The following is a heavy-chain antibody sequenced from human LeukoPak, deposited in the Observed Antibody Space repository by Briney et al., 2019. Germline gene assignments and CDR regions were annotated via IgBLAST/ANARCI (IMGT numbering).Heavy chain of an antibody. CDR3: ARTGDGYNYYNYYYMDV. CDR2: IYYSVRT. V-gene: IGHV4-59*11. CDR1: GASISSHY. J-gene: IGHJ6*03. D-gene: IGHD5-24*01. Sequence: SETLSLTCSVSGASISSHYWSWIRQPPGKGLEWIGYIYYSVRTNYNPSLKSRVTISVDMPDNQFSLKMSSVTAADTAVYYCARTGDGYNYYNYYYMDVWGKGTTVTVTS.